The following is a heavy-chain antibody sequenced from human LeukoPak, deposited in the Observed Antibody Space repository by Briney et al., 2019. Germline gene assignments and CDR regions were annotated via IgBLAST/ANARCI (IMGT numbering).Heavy chain of an antibody. CDR3: ARDRDYLTGHWEYYYYYMDV. CDR2: IKQDGSEK. V-gene: IGHV3-7*01. CDR1: GFRFSTYC. Sequence: GGSLRLSCAAAGFRFSTYCMSWVRQAPGKGLEWVAKIKQDGSEKYYVDSVKGRFTISRDNAKNSLYLQMNSLRAEDTAVYYCARDRDYLTGHWEYYYYYMDVWGKGTTVTISS. J-gene: IGHJ6*03. D-gene: IGHD3-9*01.